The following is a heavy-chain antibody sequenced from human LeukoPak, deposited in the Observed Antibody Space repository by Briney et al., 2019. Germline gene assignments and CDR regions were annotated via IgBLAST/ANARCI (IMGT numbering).Heavy chain of an antibody. Sequence: GGSLRLSCAASGFTVSSNYMSWVRPAPGKGLEWVSVIYSGGSTYYADSVKGRFTISRDNSKNTLYLQMNSLRAEDTAVYYCAGDALDYGDYPGAFDIWGQGTMVTVSS. CDR3: AGDALDYGDYPGAFDI. CDR1: GFTVSSNY. J-gene: IGHJ3*02. D-gene: IGHD4-17*01. V-gene: IGHV3-53*01. CDR2: IYSGGST.